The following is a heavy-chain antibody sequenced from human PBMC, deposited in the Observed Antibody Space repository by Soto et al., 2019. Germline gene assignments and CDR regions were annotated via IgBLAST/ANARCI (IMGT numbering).Heavy chain of an antibody. CDR1: GFTFDYYW. CDR2: VHSGGTTT. D-gene: IGHD3-10*01. CDR3: ARGDRGGFDL. J-gene: IGHJ3*01. V-gene: IGHV3-74*01. Sequence: EVQLVESGGGLVQPGASLRLSCAASGFTFDYYWMHWVRQAPGKGLVWVSRVHSGGTTTTYADSVKGRFTISRENARNRVSLQMGSLRAEDPAIYYCARGDRGGFDLWGHGTMVTVSS.